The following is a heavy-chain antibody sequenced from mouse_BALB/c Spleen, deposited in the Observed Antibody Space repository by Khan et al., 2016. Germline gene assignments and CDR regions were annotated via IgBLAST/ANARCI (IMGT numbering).Heavy chain of an antibody. J-gene: IGHJ4*01. V-gene: IGHV3-1*02. Sequence: VQLQQSGPDLVKPSQSLSLTCTVTGYSITSGYSWHWIRQFPGNKLEWMGYIHYSGSTNYNPSLTSRISITRATSKNQFFLQLNSVTTEDTATYYCARTIYCSSPYYAMDYWGQGTSVTGSS. D-gene: IGHD1-1*01. CDR1: GYSITSGYS. CDR3: ARTIYCSSPYYAMDY. CDR2: IHYSGST.